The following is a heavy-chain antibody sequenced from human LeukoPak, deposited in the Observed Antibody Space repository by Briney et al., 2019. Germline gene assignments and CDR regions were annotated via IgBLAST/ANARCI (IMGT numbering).Heavy chain of an antibody. CDR2: IYYSGST. CDR1: GGSISSYY. Sequence: SETLSLTCTVSGGSISSYYWSWIRQPPGKGLEWIGYIYYSGSTNYNPSLKSRVTISVDTSKNQFSLKLSSVTAADTAVYYCAVGATTIGAFDIWGQGTMVTVSS. D-gene: IGHD1-26*01. V-gene: IGHV4-59*01. CDR3: AVGATTIGAFDI. J-gene: IGHJ3*02.